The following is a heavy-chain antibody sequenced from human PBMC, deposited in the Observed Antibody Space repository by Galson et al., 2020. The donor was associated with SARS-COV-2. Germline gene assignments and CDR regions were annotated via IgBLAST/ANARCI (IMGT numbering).Heavy chain of an antibody. Sequence: SVKVSCKASGGTFSSYAISWVRQAPGQGLEWMGGIIPIFGTANYAQKFQGRVTITADESTSTAYMELSSLRSEDTAVYYCARGFMRYSSGWYLGDYWVQGTLVTVSS. CDR3: ARGFMRYSSGWYLGDY. J-gene: IGHJ4*02. CDR2: IIPIFGTA. D-gene: IGHD6-19*01. CDR1: GGTFSSYA. V-gene: IGHV1-69*13.